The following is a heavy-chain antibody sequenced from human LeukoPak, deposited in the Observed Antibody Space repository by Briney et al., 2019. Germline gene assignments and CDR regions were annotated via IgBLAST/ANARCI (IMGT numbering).Heavy chain of an antibody. D-gene: IGHD5-18*01. Sequence: PGGSLRLSCAASGFTFSSYTMSWVRQAPGKGLEWVSGVSGSGGNIHYADSVKGRFTISRDNSKNTLYLQMNSLRAEDTAVYYCARGGGYSYGYYWGQGTLVTVSS. V-gene: IGHV3-23*01. CDR2: VSGSGGNI. J-gene: IGHJ4*02. CDR1: GFTFSSYT. CDR3: ARGGGYSYGYY.